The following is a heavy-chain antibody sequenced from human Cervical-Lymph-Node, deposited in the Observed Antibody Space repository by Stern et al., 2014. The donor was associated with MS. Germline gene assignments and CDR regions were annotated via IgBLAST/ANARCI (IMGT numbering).Heavy chain of an antibody. CDR2: IYYRGNA. CDR1: GASLSGGNYY. CDR3: ARRRQTWDFDS. V-gene: IGHV4-31*03. D-gene: IGHD7-27*01. Sequence: QVQLQESGPGLVKPSQTLSLTCNVSGASLSGGNYYWSWIRQPPGQGLEWIGYIYYRGNAYDNPSLKRRVTLSVDTSTNQFSLMLTSVTAADTAVYFCARRRQTWDFDSWGQGALVTVS. J-gene: IGHJ4*02.